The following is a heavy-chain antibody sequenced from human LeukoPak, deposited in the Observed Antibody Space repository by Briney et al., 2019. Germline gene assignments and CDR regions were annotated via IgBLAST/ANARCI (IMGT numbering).Heavy chain of an antibody. Sequence: GGSLRLSCTASGFTLFTFNNAWMSWVRQTPGKGLEWIGRIKSKTDGGTTEYTAPEKGRFSISRDDSKNTVYLQVNSLKTEDTAVYYCTTDLLDYWGQGTLVTVSS. V-gene: IGHV3-15*01. CDR2: IKSKTDGGTT. J-gene: IGHJ4*02. CDR1: GFTLFTFNNAW. CDR3: TTDLLDY.